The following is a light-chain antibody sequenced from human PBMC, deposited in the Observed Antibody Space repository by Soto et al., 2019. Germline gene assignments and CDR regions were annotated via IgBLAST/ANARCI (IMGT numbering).Light chain of an antibody. Sequence: EIVLTQSPGILQLSPGDRATRSCRASQTISSGFLAWYQQKVGQAPRVLIYDASNRATGVPDRFSGSGSGTEFSLTISRLQPEYFAVYHCQQYSRSPRTFGQGTRLEIK. CDR3: QQYSRSPRT. CDR2: DAS. CDR1: QTISSGF. V-gene: IGKV3-20*01. J-gene: IGKJ5*01.